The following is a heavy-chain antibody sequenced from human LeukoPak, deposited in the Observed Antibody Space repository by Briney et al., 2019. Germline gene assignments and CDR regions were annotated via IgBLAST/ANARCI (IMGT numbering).Heavy chain of an antibody. V-gene: IGHV3-30*02. CDR3: AKDQVRGYSYGIKDY. J-gene: IGHJ4*02. Sequence: PGGSLRLSCAASGFTFSSSAMQSVRQAPGKGLEWVAFIRFDGSIKDYGDSVKGRFTISRDNSRNTVYLQMNNLRAEDTAVYYCAKDQVRGYSYGIKDYWGQGTLVTVSS. D-gene: IGHD5-18*01. CDR1: GFTFSSSA. CDR2: IRFDGSIK.